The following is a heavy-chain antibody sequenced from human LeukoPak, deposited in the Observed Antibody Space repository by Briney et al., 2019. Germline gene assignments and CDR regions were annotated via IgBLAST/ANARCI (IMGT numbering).Heavy chain of an antibody. J-gene: IGHJ4*02. CDR3: ARVRSDTAMAPFDY. Sequence: PSETLSLTCAVYGGSFSGYYWSWIRQPPGKGLEGIGEINHSGSTNYNPSLKSRVTISVDTSKNQFSLKLSSVTAADTAVYYCARVRSDTAMAPFDYWGQGTLVTVSS. CDR1: GGSFSGYY. D-gene: IGHD5-18*01. V-gene: IGHV4-34*01. CDR2: INHSGST.